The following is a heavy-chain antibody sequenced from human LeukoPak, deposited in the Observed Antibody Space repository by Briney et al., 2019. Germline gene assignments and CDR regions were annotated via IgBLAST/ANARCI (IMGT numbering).Heavy chain of an antibody. CDR1: GFTVSSNY. D-gene: IGHD3-22*01. CDR2: IYSGGST. J-gene: IGHJ4*02. V-gene: IGHV3-53*01. CDR3: AKDLTRWLPMGVFDY. Sequence: GGSLRLSCAASGFTVSSNYMSWVRQAPGKGLEWVSVIYSGGSTYYADSVKGRFTISRDNSKNTLYLQMNSLRAEDTAVYYCAKDLTRWLPMGVFDYWGQGTLVTVSS.